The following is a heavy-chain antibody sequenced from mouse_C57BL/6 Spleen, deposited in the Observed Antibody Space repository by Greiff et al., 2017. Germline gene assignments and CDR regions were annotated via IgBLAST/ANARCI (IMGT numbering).Heavy chain of an antibody. Sequence: VQLQQSGAELVRPGASVKLSCTASGFNIKDYYMHWVKQRPEQGLEWIGRIDPEDGDTEYAPKFQGKATMTADTSSNTAYLQLSSLTSEDTAVYYCTILITTVVAGNYAMDYWGQGTSVTVSS. J-gene: IGHJ4*01. CDR3: TILITTVVAGNYAMDY. D-gene: IGHD1-1*01. V-gene: IGHV14-1*01. CDR2: IDPEDGDT. CDR1: GFNIKDYY.